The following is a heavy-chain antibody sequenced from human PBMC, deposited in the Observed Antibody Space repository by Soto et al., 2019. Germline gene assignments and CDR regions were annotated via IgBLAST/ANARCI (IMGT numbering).Heavy chain of an antibody. CDR3: AKGSRRITMVRGVSPLFDY. CDR2: ISYDGSNK. V-gene: IGHV3-30*18. D-gene: IGHD3-10*01. J-gene: IGHJ4*02. Sequence: QVQLVQSGAEVKKPGSSVKVSCKASGGTFSSYGMHWVRQAPGKGLEWVAVISYDGSNKYYADSVKGRFTISRDNSKNTLYLQMNSLRAEDTAVYYCAKGSRRITMVRGVSPLFDYWGQGTLVTVSS. CDR1: GGTFSSYG.